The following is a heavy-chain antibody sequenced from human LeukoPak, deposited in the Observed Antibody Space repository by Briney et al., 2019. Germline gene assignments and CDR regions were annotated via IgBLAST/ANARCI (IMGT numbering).Heavy chain of an antibody. CDR2: TFSSGAT. J-gene: IGHJ4*02. V-gene: IGHV4-59*01. CDR3: ARAHSSSWYMDY. Sequence: SETLSLTCIVSGTSMSGYYWTWIRQPPGKGLEWIGHTFSSGATTYNPSLKSRVTISLDTSNNQFSLKLTSVTAADTAVYYCARAHSSSWYMDYWGQGTLVTVSS. D-gene: IGHD6-13*01. CDR1: GTSMSGYY.